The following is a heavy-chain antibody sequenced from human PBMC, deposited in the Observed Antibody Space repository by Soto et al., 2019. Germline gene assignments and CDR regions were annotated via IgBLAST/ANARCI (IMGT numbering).Heavy chain of an antibody. J-gene: IGHJ6*03. CDR1: GFTFSSYA. D-gene: IGHD4-17*01. CDR2: ISGSGGST. CDR3: ARPLDYDYGDHYYYYYYMDV. Sequence: EVQLLESGGGLVQPGGSLRLSCAASGFTFSSYAMSWVRQAPGKGLEWVSAISGSGGSTYYADSVKGRFTISRDNSKNTLYLQMNSLRAEDTAVYYCARPLDYDYGDHYYYYYYMDVWGKGTPVTVSS. V-gene: IGHV3-23*01.